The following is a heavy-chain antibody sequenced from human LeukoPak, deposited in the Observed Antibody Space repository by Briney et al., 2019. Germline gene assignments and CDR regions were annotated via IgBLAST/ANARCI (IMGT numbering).Heavy chain of an antibody. Sequence: GGSLRLSCAVSGFTVSRYYMSWVRQAPGKGLEWVSIIYSGDNTYYADSVKGRFTISRDISKNSLHLQMNILRADDTAVYHCAKEAGPSGYFDYWGQGTLVTVAS. D-gene: IGHD2-8*02. V-gene: IGHV3-53*01. CDR1: GFTVSRYY. CDR2: IYSGDNT. CDR3: AKEAGPSGYFDY. J-gene: IGHJ4*02.